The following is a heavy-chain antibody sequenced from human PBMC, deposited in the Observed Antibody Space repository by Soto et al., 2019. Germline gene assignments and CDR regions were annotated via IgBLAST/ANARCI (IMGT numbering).Heavy chain of an antibody. Sequence: PSETLSLTCTGSGGSIRDYYWGWIRQSPGKGLEWIGYIYYTGTTKYNPSLKSRVTISVDSSKNQFSLKLDSVTAADTAVYYCARLGGYYQAFDPWGQGTLVTVS. CDR3: ARLGGYYQAFDP. V-gene: IGHV4-59*08. J-gene: IGHJ5*02. D-gene: IGHD3-22*01. CDR2: IYYTGTT. CDR1: GGSIRDYY.